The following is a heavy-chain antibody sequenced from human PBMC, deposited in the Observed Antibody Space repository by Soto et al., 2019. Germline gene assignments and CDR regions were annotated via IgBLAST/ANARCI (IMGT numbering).Heavy chain of an antibody. J-gene: IGHJ4*02. V-gene: IGHV3-23*01. CDR2: ISGSGGST. Sequence: GGSLRLSCAASGFTFSSYAMSWVRQAPGKGLEWVSAISGSGGSTYYADSVKGRFTISRDNSKNTLYLQMNSLRAEDTAVYYCAKCRRYYGSGSQSGFDYWGQGTLVTVSS. CDR1: GFTFSSYA. D-gene: IGHD3-10*01. CDR3: AKCRRYYGSGSQSGFDY.